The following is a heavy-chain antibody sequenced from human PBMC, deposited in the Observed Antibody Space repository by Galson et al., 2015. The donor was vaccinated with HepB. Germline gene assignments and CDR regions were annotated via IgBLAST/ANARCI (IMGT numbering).Heavy chain of an antibody. D-gene: IGHD1-26*01. Sequence: SLRLSCAASGFIFSNHYMDWVRQAPGKGLEWVARVRNKASSHTTEYAPTVKGRFAISRDDSKNSVYLQMNNLKTEDTDVYYCARGGVWGEGTKVTVSS. J-gene: IGHJ6*04. CDR3: ARGGV. V-gene: IGHV3-72*01. CDR1: GFIFSNHY. CDR2: VRNKASSHTT.